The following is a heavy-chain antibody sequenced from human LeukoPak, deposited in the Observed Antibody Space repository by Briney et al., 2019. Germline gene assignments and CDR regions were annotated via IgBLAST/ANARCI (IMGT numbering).Heavy chain of an antibody. J-gene: IGHJ4*02. CDR1: GGSFSGYY. D-gene: IGHD7-27*01. CDR3: ANNWGSVDY. CDR2: ISGSGGST. Sequence: ETLSLTCAVYGGSFSGYYWSWIRQPPGKGLEWVSAISGSGGSTYYADSVKGRFTISRDNSKNTLYLQMNSLRAEDTAVYYCANNWGSVDYWGQGTLVTVSS. V-gene: IGHV3-23*01.